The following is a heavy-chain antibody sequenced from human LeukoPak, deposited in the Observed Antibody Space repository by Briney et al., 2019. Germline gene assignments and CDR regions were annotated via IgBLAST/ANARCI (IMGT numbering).Heavy chain of an antibody. Sequence: GGSLRLSCAASGFTFSSYSMNWVRQAPGKGLEWVSSISSSSSYIYYADSVKGRFTISRDNAKNSLYLQMNSLRAEDTAVYYCARDAEQWLVNWFDPWGRGTLVTVSS. CDR2: ISSSSSYI. V-gene: IGHV3-21*01. CDR1: GFTFSSYS. CDR3: ARDAEQWLVNWFDP. J-gene: IGHJ5*02. D-gene: IGHD6-19*01.